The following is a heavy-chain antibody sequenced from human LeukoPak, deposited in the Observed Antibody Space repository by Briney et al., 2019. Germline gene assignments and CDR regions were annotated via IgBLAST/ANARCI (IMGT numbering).Heavy chain of an antibody. Sequence: VSVKVSCKASGYTFTGYYMHWVRQAPGQGLEWMGWINPNSGGTNYAQMFQGRVTMTWDTSISTAYMELSRLRSDDTAVYYCARDRTTVTIFDYWGQGTLVTVSS. CDR3: ARDRTTVTIFDY. J-gene: IGHJ4*01. CDR1: GYTFTGYY. D-gene: IGHD4-11*01. CDR2: INPNSGGT. V-gene: IGHV1-2*02.